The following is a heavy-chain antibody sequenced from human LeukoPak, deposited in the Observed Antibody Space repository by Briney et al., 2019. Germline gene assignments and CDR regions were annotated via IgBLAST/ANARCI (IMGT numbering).Heavy chain of an antibody. CDR1: GLTLSDYY. V-gene: IGHV3-11*01. Sequence: PGGSLRLSCAASGLTLSDYYMSWIRQAPGKGPEWLSYISSAGDIIFYVDSVKGRFTISRDNAKNSLYLQMNSLRAEDTAVFYCARHVTARQNFDFWGQGTLVTVSS. CDR2: ISSAGDII. D-gene: IGHD6-6*01. J-gene: IGHJ4*02. CDR3: ARHVTARQNFDF.